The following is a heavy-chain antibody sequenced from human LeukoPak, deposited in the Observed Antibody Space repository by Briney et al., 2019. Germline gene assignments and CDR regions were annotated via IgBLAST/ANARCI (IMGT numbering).Heavy chain of an antibody. CDR3: ARARVFGFWSGYYTAYYLDF. D-gene: IGHD3-3*01. J-gene: IGHJ4*02. V-gene: IGHV4-34*01. CDR2: INHRGTT. CDR1: GESFIGHY. Sequence: SETLSLTCAISGESFIGHYWTWIRQSPGKGLEWLGVINHRGTTNYNPSLESRIRLSIDTSKNQFSLSVTFLTAADTAVYFCARARVFGFWSGYYTAYYLDFWGQGSLVTVSS.